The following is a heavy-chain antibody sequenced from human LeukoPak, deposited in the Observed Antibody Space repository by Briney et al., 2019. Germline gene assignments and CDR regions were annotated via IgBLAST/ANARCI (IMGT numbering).Heavy chain of an antibody. V-gene: IGHV3-23*01. Sequence: GGSLRLSCPASGINFNTYAMSWVRQAPGKGLEWVSGITAGGRKTYYADSVKGRFIISRDNSKNTLFLQMNSLRVDDTAVYYCALRGYSYGDPFDYWGQGTLVTVSS. CDR1: GINFNTYA. J-gene: IGHJ4*02. CDR3: ALRGYSYGDPFDY. CDR2: ITAGGRKT. D-gene: IGHD5-18*01.